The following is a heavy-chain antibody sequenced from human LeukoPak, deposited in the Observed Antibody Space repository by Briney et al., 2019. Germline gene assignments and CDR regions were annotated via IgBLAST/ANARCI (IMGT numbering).Heavy chain of an antibody. CDR3: ARQGIQWELRDYFDY. J-gene: IGHJ4*02. Sequence: SETLSLTCAVYGGSFSGYYWSWIRQPPGKGLEWIGEINHSGSTNYNPSLKSRDTISVDTSKNQFSLKLSSVTAADTAVYYCARQGIQWELRDYFDYWGQGTLVTVSS. CDR2: INHSGST. CDR1: GGSFSGYY. D-gene: IGHD1-26*01. V-gene: IGHV4-34*01.